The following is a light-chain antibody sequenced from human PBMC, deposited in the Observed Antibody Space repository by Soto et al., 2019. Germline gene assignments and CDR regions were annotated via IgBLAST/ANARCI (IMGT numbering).Light chain of an antibody. J-gene: IGLJ1*01. CDR2: NNN. Sequence: QSVLTQPPSASGTPGQRVTISCCGSSSNIGSNTVNWNQQLPGTAPKLLIYNNNQRPSGVPDRLSGSKSGTSASLAISGLQSEDEADYYCAAWDDSLNGPYVFGTGTKVTVL. CDR3: AAWDDSLNGPYV. CDR1: SSNIGSNT. V-gene: IGLV1-44*01.